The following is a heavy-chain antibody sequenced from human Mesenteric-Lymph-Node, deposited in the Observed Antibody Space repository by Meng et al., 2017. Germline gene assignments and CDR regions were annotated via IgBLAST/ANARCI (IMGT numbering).Heavy chain of an antibody. D-gene: IGHD2-2*01. Sequence: GESLKISCAASGLTFSSYEMNLVRQAPGKGLEWVSVIYSGGSTYYADSVKGRFTISRDNSKNTLYLQMNSLRAEDTAVYYCARRYCSSTSCYDAFDIWGQGTMVTVSS. V-gene: IGHV3-66*02. CDR3: ARRYCSSTSCYDAFDI. J-gene: IGHJ3*02. CDR2: IYSGGST. CDR1: GLTFSSYE.